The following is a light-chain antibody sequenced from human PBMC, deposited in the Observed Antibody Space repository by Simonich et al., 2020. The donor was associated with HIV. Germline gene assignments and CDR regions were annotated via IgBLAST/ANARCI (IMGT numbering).Light chain of an antibody. V-gene: IGKV1-8*01. CDR2: AAS. Sequence: AIRMTQSPSSLSASTGDRVTITCRASQGISSYLAWYQQKPGKAPKLLIYAASTLQRGVPSRFSGSGSGTDFTLTISCLQSEDFATYYCQQANSFPFTFGPGTKVDI. CDR3: QQANSFPFT. J-gene: IGKJ3*01. CDR1: QGISSY.